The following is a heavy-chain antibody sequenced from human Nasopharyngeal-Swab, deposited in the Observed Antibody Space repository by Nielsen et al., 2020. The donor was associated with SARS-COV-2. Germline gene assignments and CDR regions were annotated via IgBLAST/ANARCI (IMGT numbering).Heavy chain of an antibody. CDR1: GESFSGYY. CDR2: INHSGST. CDR3: ASSSWTRFDY. D-gene: IGHD6-13*01. J-gene: IGHJ4*02. V-gene: IGHV4-34*01. Sequence: SETLSLTCAVYGESFSGYYWSWIRQPPGKGLEWIGEINHSGSTNYNPSLKSRVTISVDTSKNQFSLKLSSVTAADTAVYYCASSSWTRFDYWGQGTLVTVSS.